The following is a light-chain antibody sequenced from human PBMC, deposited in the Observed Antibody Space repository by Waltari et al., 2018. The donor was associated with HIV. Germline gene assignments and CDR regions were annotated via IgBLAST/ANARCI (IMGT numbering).Light chain of an antibody. J-gene: IGLJ2*01. CDR3: AAWGDSLSAVV. CDR1: SSTIGSYY. V-gene: IGLV1-47*01. Sequence: QSVLTQPPSASGTPGQRVTISCSGSSSTIGSYYVYWYQQLPGTAPKLLIYRNNQRPSGVPDRFSGSKSGTSASLAISGLRSEDEADYYCAAWGDSLSAVVFGGGTKLTVL. CDR2: RNN.